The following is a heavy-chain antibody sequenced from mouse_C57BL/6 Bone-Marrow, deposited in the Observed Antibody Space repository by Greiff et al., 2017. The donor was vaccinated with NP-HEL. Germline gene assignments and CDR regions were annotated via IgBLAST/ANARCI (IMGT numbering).Heavy chain of an antibody. Sequence: EVQLQQSGPVLVKPGASVKMSCKASGYTFTDYYMNWVKQSHGKSLEWIGVINPYNGGTSYNQKFKGKATLTVDKTSSTAYMELNSLTSEDSAVYYGARRSYYLVDDWGQGTTLTVSS. J-gene: IGHJ2*01. CDR2: INPYNGGT. V-gene: IGHV1-19*01. CDR3: ARRSYYLVDD. CDR1: GYTFTDYY. D-gene: IGHD2-12*01.